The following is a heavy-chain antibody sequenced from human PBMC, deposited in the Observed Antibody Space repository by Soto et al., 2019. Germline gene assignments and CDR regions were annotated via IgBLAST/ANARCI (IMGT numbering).Heavy chain of an antibody. V-gene: IGHV3-73*01. Sequence: EVQLVESGGGLVQPGGSLKLSCAASGFTFSGSAMHWVRQASGKGLEWVGRIRSKANSYATAYAASVKARFTISRDDSKNTAYLQMNSLKTESPAAYYSTRRNYDSPMYYFDYWGQGTLVTVSS. J-gene: IGHJ4*02. D-gene: IGHD3-3*01. CDR3: TRRNYDSPMYYFDY. CDR2: IRSKANSYAT. CDR1: GFTFSGSA.